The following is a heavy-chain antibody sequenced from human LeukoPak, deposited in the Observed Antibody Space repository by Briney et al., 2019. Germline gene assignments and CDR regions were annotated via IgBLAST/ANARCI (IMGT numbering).Heavy chain of an antibody. CDR3: AKSLSGGGYYFEY. CDR1: GFTFSSYS. V-gene: IGHV3-23*01. Sequence: GGSLRLSCAASGFTFSSYSMNWVRQAPGKGLEWVSAISGSGGSTYYADSVKGRFTISRDNSKNTPYLQMNSLRAEDTAVYYCAKSLSGGGYYFEYWGQGTLVTVSS. J-gene: IGHJ4*02. CDR2: ISGSGGST. D-gene: IGHD3-10*01.